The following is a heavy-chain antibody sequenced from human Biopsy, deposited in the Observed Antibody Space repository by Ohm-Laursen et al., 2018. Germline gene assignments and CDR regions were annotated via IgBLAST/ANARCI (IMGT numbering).Heavy chain of an antibody. CDR3: ARGGVVPTVTRFDP. J-gene: IGHJ5*02. V-gene: IGHV1-2*02. CDR2: INAKTGDT. CDR1: GYTFTGYH. Sequence: SVKVSCKASGYTFTGYHVHWVRQAPGQGLEWMGWINAKTGDTNYAQKFQGRVTMSRDTSITTVYLELNTLRSDDTAVYYCARGGVVPTVTRFDPWGQGTQVTVSS. D-gene: IGHD3-10*01.